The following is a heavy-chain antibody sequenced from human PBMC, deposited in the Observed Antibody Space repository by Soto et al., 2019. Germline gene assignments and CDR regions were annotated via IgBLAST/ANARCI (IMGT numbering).Heavy chain of an antibody. CDR3: ARGADIYYHVVDY. V-gene: IGHV3-30*03. Sequence: QVQLVESGGGVVQPGRSLRLSCASSGFTFSSYGMHWVRQAPGKGLVWVAVISYDGNNKYSADSVKSRFTISRDNSKNILYLHINRLLAEDTAVYLFARGADIYYHVVDYGGQGTLVRVSS. CDR2: ISYDGNNK. D-gene: IGHD3-22*01. J-gene: IGHJ4*02. CDR1: GFTFSSYG.